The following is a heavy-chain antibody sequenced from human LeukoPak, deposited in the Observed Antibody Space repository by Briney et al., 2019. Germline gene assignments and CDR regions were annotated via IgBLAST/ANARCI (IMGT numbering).Heavy chain of an antibody. Sequence: GGSLRLSCAASGFTFSSYAMHWVRQAPGKGLEWVAVISYDGSNKYYADSVKGRFTISRDNSKNTLYLQMNSLRAEDTAMYYCARDSAGNDYWGQGTLVTVSS. V-gene: IGHV3-30*04. CDR2: ISYDGSNK. J-gene: IGHJ4*02. CDR3: ARDSAGNDY. CDR1: GFTFSSYA. D-gene: IGHD6-13*01.